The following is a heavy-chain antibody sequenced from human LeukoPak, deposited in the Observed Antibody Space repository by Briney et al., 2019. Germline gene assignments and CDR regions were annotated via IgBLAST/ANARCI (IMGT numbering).Heavy chain of an antibody. CDR3: ARASRAAGSGYGSYDAFDI. CDR2: INPSGGST. V-gene: IGHV1-46*01. Sequence: ASVKVSCKASGFTFTNYNMHWVRQAPGQGLEWMGIINPSGGSTNYAQNFQARVTMTRDTSTSTVYMELSSLRSDDTAVYYCARASRAAGSGYGSYDAFDIWGQGTMVTVSS. D-gene: IGHD3-22*01. CDR1: GFTFTNYN. J-gene: IGHJ3*02.